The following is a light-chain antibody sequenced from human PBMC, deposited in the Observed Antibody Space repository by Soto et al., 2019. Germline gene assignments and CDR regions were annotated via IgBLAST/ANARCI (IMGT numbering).Light chain of an antibody. CDR3: QQSYSTPLT. Sequence: AQSPATLSFSPGEPATLSCRASQSISKFLAWYQQKPGQAPSLFIYGASNRATGIPARFSGSGSGTDFTLTISSLQPEDFATYYCQQSYSTPLTFGQGTRLEIK. V-gene: IGKV3-11*01. CDR1: QSISKF. CDR2: GAS. J-gene: IGKJ5*01.